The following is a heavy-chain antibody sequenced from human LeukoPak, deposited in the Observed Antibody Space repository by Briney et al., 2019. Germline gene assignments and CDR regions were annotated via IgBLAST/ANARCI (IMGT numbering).Heavy chain of an antibody. Sequence: ASVKVSCKASVYTFTSYGISWARQAPGQGLEWMGWISAYNGNTNYAQKLQGRVTMTTDTSTSTAYMELRSLRSDDTAVYYCARLREGMIVVIFDYWGQGTLVTVSS. D-gene: IGHD3-22*01. J-gene: IGHJ4*02. CDR3: ARLREGMIVVIFDY. CDR1: VYTFTSYG. V-gene: IGHV1-18*01. CDR2: ISAYNGNT.